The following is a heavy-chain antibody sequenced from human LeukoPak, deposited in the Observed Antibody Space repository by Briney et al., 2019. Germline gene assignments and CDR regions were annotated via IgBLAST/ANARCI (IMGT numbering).Heavy chain of an antibody. CDR2: ISYDGSNK. CDR3: AWTYGSGSYYRPSDY. CDR1: GFTFSSYA. D-gene: IGHD3-10*01. J-gene: IGHJ4*02. Sequence: PGGSLRLSCAVSGFTFSSYAMHWVRQAPGKGLEWVAVISYDGSNKYYADSVKGRFTISRDNSKNTLYLQMNSLRAEDTAVYYCAWTYGSGSYYRPSDYWGQGTLVTVSS. V-gene: IGHV3-30*04.